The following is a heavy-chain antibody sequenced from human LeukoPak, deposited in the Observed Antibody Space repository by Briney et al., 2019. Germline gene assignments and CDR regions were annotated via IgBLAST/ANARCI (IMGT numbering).Heavy chain of an antibody. J-gene: IGHJ5*02. CDR1: GFTFDSYA. CDR3: VKHVGSRWSNNRFDP. Sequence: GGSLRLSCATSGFTFDSYAMSWVRQAPGKGLEWVSAVSRFGGTTYYADSAKGRFTISRDNSNNTVYLQMNSLRVGDTALYYCVKHVGSRWSNNRFDPWGQGTLVTVS. V-gene: IGHV3-23*01. D-gene: IGHD6-13*01. CDR2: VSRFGGTT.